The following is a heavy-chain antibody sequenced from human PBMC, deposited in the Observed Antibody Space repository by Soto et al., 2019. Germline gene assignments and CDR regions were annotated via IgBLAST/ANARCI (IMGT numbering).Heavy chain of an antibody. D-gene: IGHD2-15*01. Sequence: QEQLVQSGPEVKKPGASVKVSCESSGYTFIGFSLHWVRQAPGQGLEWMGWINPKNGDTYYAQKFQGRVTMNRDTSINTVYMELNSLKSDDTAVYYCSKGRWTVGHCSGGSCYDGMDVWGQGTTVTVSS. J-gene: IGHJ6*02. CDR1: GYTFIGFS. CDR3: SKGRWTVGHCSGGSCYDGMDV. V-gene: IGHV1-2*02. CDR2: INPKNGDT.